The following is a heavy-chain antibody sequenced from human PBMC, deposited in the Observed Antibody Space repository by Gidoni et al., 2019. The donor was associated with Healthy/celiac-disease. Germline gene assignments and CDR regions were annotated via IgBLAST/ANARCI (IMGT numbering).Heavy chain of an antibody. J-gene: IGHJ6*02. Sequence: QVQLVQSGAEVKKPGSSVKVSCKASGGTFSSYAISWVRQAPGQGLEWMGGIIPIFGTANYAQKFQGRVTITADESTSTAYMELSSLRSEDTAVYYCARRPGGHCSGGSCYYYYGMDVWGQGTTVTVSS. V-gene: IGHV1-69*01. CDR2: IIPIFGTA. CDR3: ARRPGGHCSGGSCYYYYGMDV. CDR1: GGTFSSYA. D-gene: IGHD2-15*01.